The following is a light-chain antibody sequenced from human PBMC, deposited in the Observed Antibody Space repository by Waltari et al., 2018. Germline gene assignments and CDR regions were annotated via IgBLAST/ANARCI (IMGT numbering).Light chain of an antibody. CDR1: SSDVGAYTY. CDR2: EVN. Sequence: QSALTQPASVSGSPAQSIAISCTGTSSDVGAYTYVSSYQQHPGKAPKLMIFEVNNRPSGVSNRFSGSKSGNTASLSISGLQAEDEADYYCTSSSSSTTLYLFGTGTKVTVL. J-gene: IGLJ1*01. V-gene: IGLV2-14*01. CDR3: TSSSSSTTLYL.